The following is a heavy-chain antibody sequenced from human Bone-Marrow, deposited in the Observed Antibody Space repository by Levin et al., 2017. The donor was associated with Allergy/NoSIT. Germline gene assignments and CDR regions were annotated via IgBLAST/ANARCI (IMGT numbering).Heavy chain of an antibody. CDR2: VFWDDDK. CDR3: AHRRAGVNWLDP. D-gene: IGHD3-10*01. CDR1: GFSLNTSGVA. Sequence: SGPTLVKPTQTLTLTCSFSGFSLNTSGVAVGWVRQPPGKALEWLALVFWDDDKRYSPSLKTRLTLTKDTFRNQVALTMTNMAPADTVTYYCAHRRAGVNWLDPWGQGTLVTVSS. V-gene: IGHV2-5*02. J-gene: IGHJ5*02.